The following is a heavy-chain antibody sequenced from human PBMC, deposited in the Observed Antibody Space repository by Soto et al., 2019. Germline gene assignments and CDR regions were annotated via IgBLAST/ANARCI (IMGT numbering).Heavy chain of an antibody. CDR1: GFTFSNYG. CDR2: ISDDGSNK. D-gene: IGHD2-2*01. Sequence: GGSLRLSCAVSGFTFSNYGMHWVRQAPGKGLEWVAVISDDGSNKYYADSVKGRFAISRDSPKNTLYLQMNSLRGEDTAVYYCARPRQPYYYYFGMDVWGQGTTVTVSS. J-gene: IGHJ6*02. CDR3: ARPRQPYYYYFGMDV. V-gene: IGHV3-30*03.